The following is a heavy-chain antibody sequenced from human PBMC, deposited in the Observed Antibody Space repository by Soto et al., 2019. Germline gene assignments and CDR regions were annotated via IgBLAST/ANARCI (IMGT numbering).Heavy chain of an antibody. CDR1: GYSFTSYW. Sequence: GESLKISCKGSGYSFTSYWIGWVRQMPGKGLEWMGIIYPGDSDTRYSPSFQGQVTTSADKSISTAYLQWSSLKASDTAMYYCARQTFYYYDSSGYYQRTYYYYGMDVWGQGTTVTVSS. CDR2: IYPGDSDT. CDR3: ARQTFYYYDSSGYYQRTYYYYGMDV. D-gene: IGHD3-22*01. J-gene: IGHJ6*02. V-gene: IGHV5-51*01.